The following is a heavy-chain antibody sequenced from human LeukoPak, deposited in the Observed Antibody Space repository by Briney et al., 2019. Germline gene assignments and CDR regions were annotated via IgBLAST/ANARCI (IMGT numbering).Heavy chain of an antibody. CDR1: GFTFDDYG. V-gene: IGHV3-20*04. CDR2: INWNGGST. CDR3: ARVGSEEGYYFDY. Sequence: GGSLRLSCAASGFTFDDYGMSWVRQAPGKGLEWVSGINWNGGSTVYADSVKGRFTISRDNTKNSLYLQMNSLRAEDTALFYCARVGSEEGYYFDYWGQGTLVTVSS. D-gene: IGHD2-15*01. J-gene: IGHJ4*02.